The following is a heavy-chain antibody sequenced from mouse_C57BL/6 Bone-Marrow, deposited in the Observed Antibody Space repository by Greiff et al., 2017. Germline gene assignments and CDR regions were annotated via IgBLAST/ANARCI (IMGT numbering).Heavy chain of an antibody. CDR3: AGLRDYPCLTRAY. CDR1: GFTFSSYG. D-gene: IGHD1-1*02. CDR2: ISSGGSYT. Sequence: EVQGVESGGDLVKPGGSLKLSCAASGFTFSSYGMSWVRQTPDKRLEWVATISSGGSYTYYPDSVKGRFTISRDNAKNTLYLQMSSLKSEDTAMYYCAGLRDYPCLTRAYWGQGTLVTVSA. J-gene: IGHJ3*01. V-gene: IGHV5-6*01.